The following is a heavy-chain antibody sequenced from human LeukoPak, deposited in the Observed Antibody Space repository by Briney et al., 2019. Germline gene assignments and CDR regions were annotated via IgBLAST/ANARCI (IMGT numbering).Heavy chain of an antibody. J-gene: IGHJ4*02. V-gene: IGHV3-53*05. Sequence: GGSLRLSCAASGVNVSSDYMSWVRQAPGKGLEWVSLIYSGGNSYYADSVKGRFTIYRDNSKNTLYLQTSSLTTEDTAIYYCANRMSFGGPGTLVTVSS. CDR2: IYSGGNS. D-gene: IGHD3-10*01. CDR3: ANRMSF. CDR1: GVNVSSDY.